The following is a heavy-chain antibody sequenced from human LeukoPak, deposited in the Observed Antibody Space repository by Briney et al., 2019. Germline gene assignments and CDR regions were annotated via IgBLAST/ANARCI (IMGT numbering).Heavy chain of an antibody. CDR1: GFTFSSYW. V-gene: IGHV3-7*01. J-gene: IGHJ4*02. Sequence: GGSLRLSCAASGFTFSSYWMSWVRQAPGKGLEWVANIKQDGSEKYYVDSVKGRFTISRDNAKNSMYLQMNSLRAEDTAAYDCARGVYSSGWFFDYWGQGTLVTVSS. D-gene: IGHD6-19*01. CDR2: IKQDGSEK. CDR3: ARGVYSSGWFFDY.